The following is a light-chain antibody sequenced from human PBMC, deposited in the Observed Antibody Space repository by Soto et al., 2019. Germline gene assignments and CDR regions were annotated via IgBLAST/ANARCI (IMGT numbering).Light chain of an antibody. J-gene: IGKJ4*01. CDR2: DAS. CDR3: QHSANWPLT. V-gene: IGKV3-11*01. Sequence: EIVLTQSPVTLSLSPGERATLSCRASQSISSYLAWYQQKPGQAPRLLIYDASNRATGIPPRFSGSGSGTDFTLTISSLEPEDFAVYYCQHSANWPLTFGGGTKVEIK. CDR1: QSISSY.